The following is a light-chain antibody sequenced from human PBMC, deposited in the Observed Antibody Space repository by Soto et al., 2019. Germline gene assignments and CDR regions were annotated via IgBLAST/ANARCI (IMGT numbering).Light chain of an antibody. J-gene: IGKJ4*01. V-gene: IGKV3-20*01. CDR2: GAS. CDR1: QSVITY. Sequence: ESVLTQSPGTLSLSPEERATLSCRASQSVITYLAWYQQKPGQAPRLLIYGASSRATGIPDRFSGSGSGTDFTLTISRLEPQDVAVYYCQQYGSTPLTFGGGTKVEIK. CDR3: QQYGSTPLT.